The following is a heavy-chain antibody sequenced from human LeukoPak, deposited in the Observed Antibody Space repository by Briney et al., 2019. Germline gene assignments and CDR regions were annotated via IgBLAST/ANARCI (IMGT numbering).Heavy chain of an antibody. D-gene: IGHD6-13*01. CDR2: IVVGSDNT. CDR3: AAPYSSTWFDY. J-gene: IGHJ4*02. Sequence: GASVKVSCKASGFTFTTRSAVQWVRQARGQRLGWIGWIVVGSDNTNYAQKFQERVTITRDMSTSTAYMELSSLRSEDTAVYYCAAPYSSTWFDYWGQGTLVTVSS. V-gene: IGHV1-58*01. CDR1: GFTFTTRSA.